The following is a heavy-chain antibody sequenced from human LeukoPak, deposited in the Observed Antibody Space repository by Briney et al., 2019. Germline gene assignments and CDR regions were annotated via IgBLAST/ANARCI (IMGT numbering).Heavy chain of an antibody. D-gene: IGHD3-10*01. J-gene: IGHJ4*02. V-gene: IGHV3-66*01. CDR1: GFTVSSNY. CDR3: ARFLFRGVGGYYFDY. CDR2: IYSGGST. Sequence: GGSLRLSCAASGFTVSSNYMSWVRQAPGKGLEWVSVIYSGGSTYYADSVKGRFTISRDNSKNTLYLQMNSLRAEDTAVYYCARFLFRGVGGYYFDYWGQGTLVTVSS.